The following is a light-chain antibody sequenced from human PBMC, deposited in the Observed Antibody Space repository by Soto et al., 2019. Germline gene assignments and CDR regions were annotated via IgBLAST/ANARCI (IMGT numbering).Light chain of an antibody. V-gene: IGKV3-20*01. CDR3: XQXGSSIT. CDR1: QSVSSSY. CDR2: GAS. J-gene: IGKJ3*01. Sequence: EIVLTQSPGTLSLSPGERATLSCRASQSVSSSYLAWYQQKPGQAPRLLIYGASNRATGIPDRFSGSGSGTDFTLSITRLEPEDXXXXXXXQXGSSITFGPGTKVDIK.